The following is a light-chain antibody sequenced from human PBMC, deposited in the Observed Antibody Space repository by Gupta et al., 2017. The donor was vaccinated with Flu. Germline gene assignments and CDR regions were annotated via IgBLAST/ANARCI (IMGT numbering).Light chain of an antibody. Sequence: QSALTQPRSVSGSPGQSVTLSCTGTSSDVGGYNYVSWSQQQPGKAPKLLIYDVSKRPSGVPDRFSGSKSGNTASLTISVLQAEDEADYYCCSDACSYTTVCGGWTTLTVL. CDR3: CSDACSYTTV. V-gene: IGLV2-11*01. CDR2: DVS. J-gene: IGLJ3*02. CDR1: SSDVGGYNY.